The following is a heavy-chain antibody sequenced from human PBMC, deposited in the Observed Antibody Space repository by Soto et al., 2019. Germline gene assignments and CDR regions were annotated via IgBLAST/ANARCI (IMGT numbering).Heavy chain of an antibody. CDR1: GGSISSGGYY. D-gene: IGHD6-6*01. CDR2: IYYSGST. Sequence: PSETLSLTCTVSGGSISSGGYYWSWIRQHPGKGLEWIGYIYYSGSTYYNPSLKSRVTISVDTSKNQFSLKLSSVTAADTAVYYCARSSRIAARPMDWFDPWGQGTLVTVSS. J-gene: IGHJ5*02. CDR3: ARSSRIAARPMDWFDP. V-gene: IGHV4-31*03.